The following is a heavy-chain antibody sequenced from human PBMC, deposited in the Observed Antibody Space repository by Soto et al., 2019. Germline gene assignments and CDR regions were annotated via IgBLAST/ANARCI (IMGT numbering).Heavy chain of an antibody. J-gene: IGHJ6*02. D-gene: IGHD6-6*01. CDR1: GFTFSSYW. V-gene: IGHV3-7*01. Sequence: GGSLRLSCAASGFTFSSYWMSWVRQAPGKGLEWVANIKQDGSEKYYVDSVKGRFTISRDNAKNSLYLQMNSLRAEDTAVYYCARATPQSYSSSSYPYYYYGMDVWGQGTTVTVSS. CDR3: ARATPQSYSSSSYPYYYYGMDV. CDR2: IKQDGSEK.